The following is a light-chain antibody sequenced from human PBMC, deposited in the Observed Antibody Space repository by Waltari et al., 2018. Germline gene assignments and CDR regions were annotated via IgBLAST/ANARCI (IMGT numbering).Light chain of an antibody. CDR2: GAS. V-gene: IGKV3-20*01. CDR1: QTINNNF. CDR3: QQYDGSVLT. J-gene: IGKJ4*01. Sequence: VLTQSPDTLSLSPGQRATLSCRASQTINNNFLVWYQQKPGQAPRLIIHGASSRATGFSDRFSGSGSGTDFTLTISSLKPEDSAVYYCQQYDGSVLTFGGGTKVEI.